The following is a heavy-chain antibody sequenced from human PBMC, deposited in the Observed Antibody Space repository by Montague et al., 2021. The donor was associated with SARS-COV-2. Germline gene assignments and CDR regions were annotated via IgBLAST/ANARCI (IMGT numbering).Heavy chain of an antibody. D-gene: IGHD4-17*01. CDR3: ARAGGDYYYHYYGMDV. Sequence: SETLSLTCTVSGGSINNYYWSWIRQPPGRGLEWIGYIYYSGSTEYSPSLKSRVTISIDKSKNQFSLKLIPVTAADTAVYYCARAGGDYYYHYYGMDVWGQGTTVTVSS. J-gene: IGHJ6*02. CDR1: GGSINNYY. CDR2: IYYSGST. V-gene: IGHV4-59*12.